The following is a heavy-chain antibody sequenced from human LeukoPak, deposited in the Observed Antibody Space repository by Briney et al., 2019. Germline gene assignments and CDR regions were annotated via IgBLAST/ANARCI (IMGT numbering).Heavy chain of an antibody. V-gene: IGHV3-23*01. CDR2: ISGSGAST. CDR1: GFTFSSYP. Sequence: PGGSLRLSCAASGFTFSSYPIIWVRQAPGKGLEWVSGISGSGASTFYADSVKGRFTVSRDNSKNSLFLQMNSLRADGTAVYYCAKDNGDYGAYFYYYMDVWGKGTTVTVSS. D-gene: IGHD4-17*01. CDR3: AKDNGDYGAYFYYYMDV. J-gene: IGHJ6*03.